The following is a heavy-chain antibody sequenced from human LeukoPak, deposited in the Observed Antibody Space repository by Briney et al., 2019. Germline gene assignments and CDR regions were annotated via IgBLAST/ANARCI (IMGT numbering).Heavy chain of an antibody. CDR2: INHSGST. CDR3: TRGRRDLLRLGELIRNWFDP. CDR1: GGSFSGYY. V-gene: IGHV4-34*01. D-gene: IGHD3-16*01. J-gene: IGHJ5*02. Sequence: ESSETLSLTCAVYGGSFSGYYWSWIRQPPGKGLEWIGEINHSGSTNYNPSLKSRVTISVDTSKNQFSLKLSSVTAADTAVYYCTRGRRDLLRLGELIRNWFDPWGQGTLVTVSS.